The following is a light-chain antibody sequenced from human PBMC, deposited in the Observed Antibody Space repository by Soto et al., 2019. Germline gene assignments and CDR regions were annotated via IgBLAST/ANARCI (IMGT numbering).Light chain of an antibody. CDR2: GAS. Sequence: EIMMTQSPDTLSVSPGERATLSCRASQSVSSSYLAWYQQKPGQAPRLLIYGASSRATGIPDRFSGSGSGTDFTLTISRLEPEDFAVYYCQQYGSSPPWTFGQGTKVDIK. CDR1: QSVSSSY. J-gene: IGKJ1*01. CDR3: QQYGSSPPWT. V-gene: IGKV3-20*01.